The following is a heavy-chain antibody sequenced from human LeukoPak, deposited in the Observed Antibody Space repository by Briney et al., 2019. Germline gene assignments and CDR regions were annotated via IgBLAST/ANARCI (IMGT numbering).Heavy chain of an antibody. CDR1: GFTFSSYS. CDR2: MSNSGENT. J-gene: IGHJ4*02. V-gene: IGHV3-30*18. Sequence: SGGSLRLSCAASGFTFSSYSMQWVRQTPGKGLGWVGIMSNSGENTFYGEAVKGRFTISRDNSQNTLYLQMNSLRPEDTAVYYCAKGGASVTRYVDYWGQGTLVTVSS. D-gene: IGHD4-17*01. CDR3: AKGGASVTRYVDY.